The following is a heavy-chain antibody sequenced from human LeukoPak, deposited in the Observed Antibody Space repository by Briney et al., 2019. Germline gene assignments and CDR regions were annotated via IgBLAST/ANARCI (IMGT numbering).Heavy chain of an antibody. CDR2: ISYAGSSK. J-gene: IGHJ4*02. CDR1: EFTFRSYW. D-gene: IGHD5-18*01. Sequence: GGSLRLSCVASEFTFRSYWMTWVRQAPGKGLEWVAVISYAGSSKLYADSVKGRFTLSRDNSKNTLYLQMNSLSAEDTAVYYCARNGYSYGSLDYFDYWGQGTLVTVSS. CDR3: ARNGYSYGSLDYFDY. V-gene: IGHV3-30*03.